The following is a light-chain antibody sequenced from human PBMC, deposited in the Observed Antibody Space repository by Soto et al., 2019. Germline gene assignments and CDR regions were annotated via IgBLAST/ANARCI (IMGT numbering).Light chain of an antibody. V-gene: IGLV2-14*01. J-gene: IGLJ1*01. CDR3: SSYTSSSTLV. CDR2: EVS. Sequence: QSVLTQPASVSGSPGQSITISCTGTSSDVGGYNYVSWYQQHPGKAPKLMMYEVSNRPSGVSNRFSGSKSGNTASLTISGLQAEDEADYYFSSYTSSSTLVFGTGTKVTVL. CDR1: SSDVGGYNY.